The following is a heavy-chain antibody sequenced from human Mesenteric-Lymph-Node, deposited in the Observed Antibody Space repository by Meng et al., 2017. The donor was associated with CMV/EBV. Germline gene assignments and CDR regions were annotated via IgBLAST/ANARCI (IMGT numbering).Heavy chain of an antibody. CDR3: AKDQRGCMDV. Sequence: GESLKISCAAPGVTFIRYAMHWVRQAPGKGLEWVAAVSFDGTNEDYADSVKGRFTISRDNSKNTLYLQMNSLRAEDTAVYYCAKDQRGCMDVWGQGTTVTVSS. CDR1: GVTFIRYA. V-gene: IGHV3-30-3*02. CDR2: VSFDGTNE. D-gene: IGHD1-1*01. J-gene: IGHJ6*02.